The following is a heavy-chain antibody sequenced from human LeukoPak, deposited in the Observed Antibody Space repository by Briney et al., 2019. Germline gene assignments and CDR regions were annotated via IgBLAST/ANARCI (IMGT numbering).Heavy chain of an antibody. CDR3: ARHVGQWLLHYFDY. V-gene: IGHV4-4*07. D-gene: IGHD6-19*01. CDR1: GGSISSYY. CDR2: IYTSGST. Sequence: ASETLSLTCTVSGGSISSYYWSWIRQPAGKGLEWIGRIYTSGSTNYNPSLKSRVTMSVDTSKNQFSLKLSSVTAADTAVYYCARHVGQWLLHYFDYWGQGTLVTVSS. J-gene: IGHJ4*02.